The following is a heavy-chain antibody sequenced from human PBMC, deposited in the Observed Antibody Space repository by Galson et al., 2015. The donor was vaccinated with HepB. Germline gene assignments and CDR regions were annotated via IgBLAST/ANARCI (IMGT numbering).Heavy chain of an antibody. Sequence: SLRLSCAASGFTFSSYWMSWVRQAPGKGLEWVANIKQDGSEKYYVDYVKGRFTISRDNAKNSLYLQMNSLRAEDTAVYYCARVAMVRGVMADYYYYGMDVRGQWTAVTDSS. V-gene: IGHV3-7*03. CDR3: ARVAMVRGVMADYYYYGMDV. J-gene: IGHJ6*02. CDR1: GFTFSSYW. CDR2: IKQDGSEK. D-gene: IGHD3-10*01.